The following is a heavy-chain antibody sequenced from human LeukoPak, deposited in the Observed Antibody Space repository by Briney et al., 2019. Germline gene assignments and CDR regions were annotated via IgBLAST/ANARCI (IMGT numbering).Heavy chain of an antibody. CDR3: ARHETFRELTDY. J-gene: IGHJ4*02. V-gene: IGHV4-39*01. CDR1: VGSINRYSYY. D-gene: IGHD3-10*01. Sequence: PSETLSLTCSLSVGSINRYSYYGGWIRQPPGKGLEWIGSIYYTGDTYYNPSLKSRVTIFKDTSKNQFSLKLTSVTATDAAVNYCARHETFRELTDYWGQGTLVIVSS. CDR2: IYYTGDT.